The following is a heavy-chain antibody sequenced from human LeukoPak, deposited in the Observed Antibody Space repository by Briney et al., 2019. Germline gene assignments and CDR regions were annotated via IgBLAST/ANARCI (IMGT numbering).Heavy chain of an antibody. J-gene: IGHJ4*02. Sequence: PGGSLRLSCAASGFTFSNYAMSWVRQAPGKGLEWVSAITGSGGNTYYADSVKGRFTISRDDSKNTLYLQMNSLRAEDTAVYYCAKWGDYDVLTGYYASDYWGQGTLVTVSS. CDR1: GFTFSNYA. D-gene: IGHD3-9*01. CDR3: AKWGDYDVLTGYYASDY. V-gene: IGHV3-23*01. CDR2: ITGSGGNT.